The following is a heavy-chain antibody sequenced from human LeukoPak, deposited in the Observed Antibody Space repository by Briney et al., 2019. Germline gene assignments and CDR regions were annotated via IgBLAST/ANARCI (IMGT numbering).Heavy chain of an antibody. D-gene: IGHD3-22*01. J-gene: IGHJ4*02. V-gene: IGHV4-59*01. CDR2: IFYSGST. CDR1: GGSISSYY. Sequence: SETPSLTCTVSGGSISSYYWSWIRQPPGKGLEWIGYIFYSGSTNYNPSLKSRVTISVDTSKNQFSLKLSSVTAADTAVYYCARGRTYYDTSGALDYFDYWGQGTLVTVSS. CDR3: ARGRTYYDTSGALDYFDY.